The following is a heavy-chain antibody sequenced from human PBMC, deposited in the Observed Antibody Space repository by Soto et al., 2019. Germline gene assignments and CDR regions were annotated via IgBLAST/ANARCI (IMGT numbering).Heavy chain of an antibody. Sequence: ASVKVSCKASGYTFTSYYMHWVRQAPGQGLEWMGIINPSGGSTSYAQKFQGRVTMTRDTSTSTVYMELSSLRSEDTAVYYCVRGHHSLWLRLRCDFDYWGQGTLVTVSS. CDR3: VRGHHSLWLRLRCDFDY. CDR2: INPSGGST. CDR1: GYTFTSYY. D-gene: IGHD5-12*01. J-gene: IGHJ4*02. V-gene: IGHV1-46*03.